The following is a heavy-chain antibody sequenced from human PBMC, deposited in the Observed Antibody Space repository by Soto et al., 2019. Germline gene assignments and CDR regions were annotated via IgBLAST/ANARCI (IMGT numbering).Heavy chain of an antibody. Sequence: QVQLVQSGAEVKKPGSSVKVSCKASGGTFSSYAISWVRQAPGQGLEWMGGIIPIFGTANYAQKFQGRVTITADESTSTAYMELSSLRSEDTAVYYCARGGVIFGLAPQWGFDPWGQGTLVTVSS. V-gene: IGHV1-69*01. CDR2: IIPIFGTA. CDR1: GGTFSSYA. CDR3: ARGGVIFGLAPQWGFDP. J-gene: IGHJ5*02. D-gene: IGHD3-3*01.